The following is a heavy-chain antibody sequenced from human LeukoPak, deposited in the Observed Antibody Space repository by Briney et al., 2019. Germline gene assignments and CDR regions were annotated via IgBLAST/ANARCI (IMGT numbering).Heavy chain of an antibody. D-gene: IGHD3-3*01. CDR3: ARDVRVVPDAFDI. CDR1: GFTFSSYN. J-gene: IGHJ3*02. CDR2: ISSSSGYI. V-gene: IGHV3-21*01. Sequence: GGSLRLSCAASGFTFSSYNMNWVRQAPGKGLEWVSSISSSSGYIYYADSVKGRFTISRDNAKNSLYLQMNSLRAEDTAVYYCARDVRVVPDAFDIWGQGTMVTVSS.